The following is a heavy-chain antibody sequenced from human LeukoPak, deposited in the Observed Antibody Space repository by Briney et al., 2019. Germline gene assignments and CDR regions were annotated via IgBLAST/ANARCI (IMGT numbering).Heavy chain of an antibody. Sequence: SVKVSCKASGGTFSSYAISWVRQAPGQGLEWMGGIIPIFGTANYAQKFQGRVTITADESTSTAYMELSSLRSEDTAVYYCARDLDRGYCSGGSCYYYYYYMDVWGKGTTVTVSS. V-gene: IGHV1-69*01. J-gene: IGHJ6*03. CDR2: IIPIFGTA. CDR3: ARDLDRGYCSGGSCYYYYYYMDV. CDR1: GGTFSSYA. D-gene: IGHD2-15*01.